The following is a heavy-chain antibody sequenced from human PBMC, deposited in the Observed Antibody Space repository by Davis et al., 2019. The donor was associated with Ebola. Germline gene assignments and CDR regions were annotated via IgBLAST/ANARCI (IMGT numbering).Heavy chain of an antibody. Sequence: GGSLRLSCTASGFSFNNYGIHWVRQAPGKGLEWVAFIWYDGSTKYFEDSVKGRFSISRDNSKSTVYFHLNSLRAEDTAVYYCAKTISDSLVDWYFDLWGRGTLVTVSS. CDR1: GFSFNNYG. CDR2: IWYDGSTK. J-gene: IGHJ2*01. V-gene: IGHV3-30*02. CDR3: AKTISDSLVDWYFDL. D-gene: IGHD3-9*01.